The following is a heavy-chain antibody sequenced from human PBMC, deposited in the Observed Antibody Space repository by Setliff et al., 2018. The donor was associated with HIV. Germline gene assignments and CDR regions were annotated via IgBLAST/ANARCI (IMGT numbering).Heavy chain of an antibody. D-gene: IGHD6-19*01. CDR3: ARGSCSGCYLSDY. V-gene: IGHV1-3*01. Sequence: ASVKVSCKASGDTFSTNAIHWVRQAPGQRLEWMGYINAGDDNTRYSEKFQGRVTITRDTSANTAYMELSSLRSEDTAVYYCARGSCSGCYLSDYWGLGTLVTVSS. J-gene: IGHJ4*02. CDR2: INAGDDNT. CDR1: GDTFSTNA.